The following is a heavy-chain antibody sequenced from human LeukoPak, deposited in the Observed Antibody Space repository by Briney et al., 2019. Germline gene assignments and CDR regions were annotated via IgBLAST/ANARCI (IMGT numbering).Heavy chain of an antibody. CDR3: ARAPTVLVGYCSSSSCQADY. Sequence: GSLRLSCAASGFTFRSYSMNWVRQAPGKGLEWVSAIDPSSTYIYYADSVKGRFTISRDNAENSLYLQMNSLRVEDMAVYYCARAPTVLVGYCSSSSCQADYWGQGTLVTVSS. CDR1: GFTFRSYS. D-gene: IGHD2-2*01. J-gene: IGHJ4*02. V-gene: IGHV3-21*01. CDR2: IDPSSTYI.